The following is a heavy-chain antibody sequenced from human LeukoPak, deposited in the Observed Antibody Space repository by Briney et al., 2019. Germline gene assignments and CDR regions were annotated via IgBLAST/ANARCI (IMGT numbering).Heavy chain of an antibody. CDR3: ARDLYRIVVVPHYFDY. CDR1: GFTFSSYN. J-gene: IGHJ4*02. Sequence: GGSLRLSCAASGFTFSSYNMNWVRQAPGKGLEWVSYISRSSSYMYYADSVKGRFTISGDNAKNSLYLQMDSLRAEDTAVYYCARDLYRIVVVPHYFDYWGQGTLVTVSS. D-gene: IGHD3-22*01. V-gene: IGHV3-21*01. CDR2: ISRSSSYM.